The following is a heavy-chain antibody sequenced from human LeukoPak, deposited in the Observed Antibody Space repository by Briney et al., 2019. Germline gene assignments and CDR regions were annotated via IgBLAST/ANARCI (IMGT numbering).Heavy chain of an antibody. CDR1: GYTFTSYA. V-gene: IGHV1-3*01. CDR2: INAGNGNT. D-gene: IGHD3-9*01. J-gene: IGHJ4*02. Sequence: VASVKVSCKASGYTFTSYAMHWVRQAPGQRLEWMGWINAGNGNTKYSQKFQGRVTITRDTSASTAYMELSSLRSEDTAVYYCARGPYDILTPPGGYWGQGTLVTVSS. CDR3: ARGPYDILTPPGGY.